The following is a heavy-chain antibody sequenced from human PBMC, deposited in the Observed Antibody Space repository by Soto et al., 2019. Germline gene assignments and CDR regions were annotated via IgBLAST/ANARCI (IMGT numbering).Heavy chain of an antibody. Sequence: GGSLRLSCAASPFTVVSKYVSCVRQTPGKGLEWVSVIYTGDTPYYADSVKGRFTNSRDNSKNTHYLQMDRMRVEDTAVYYCTGDFMDVVPPADDLFDTWGQGSLVTVFS. CDR3: TGDFMDVVPPADDLFDT. CDR1: PFTVVSKY. CDR2: IYTGDTP. V-gene: IGHV3-53*01. D-gene: IGHD2-2*01. J-gene: IGHJ5*02.